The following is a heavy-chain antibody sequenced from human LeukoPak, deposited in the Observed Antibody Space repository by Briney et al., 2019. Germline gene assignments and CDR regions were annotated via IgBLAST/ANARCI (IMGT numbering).Heavy chain of an antibody. CDR3: ARAPTYSGSYFGDAFDI. Sequence: TETLSLTCTVSGGSISSYYWSWIRQPPGKGLEWIGYIYHSGSTYYNPSLKSRVTISVDRSKNQFSLKLSSVTAADTAVYYCARAPTYSGSYFGDAFDIWGQGTMVTVSS. V-gene: IGHV4-59*12. D-gene: IGHD1-26*01. J-gene: IGHJ3*02. CDR1: GGSISSYY. CDR2: IYHSGST.